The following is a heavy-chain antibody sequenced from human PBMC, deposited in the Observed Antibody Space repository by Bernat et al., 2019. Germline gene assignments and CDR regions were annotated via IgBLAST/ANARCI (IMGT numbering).Heavy chain of an antibody. D-gene: IGHD3-10*01. J-gene: IGHJ4*02. CDR2: IYHSGST. V-gene: IGHV4-4*02. Sequence: QVQLQESGPGLVKPSGTLSLTCAVSGGSISSSNWWSWVRQPPGKGLEWIGEIYHSGSTNYNPSLKSRVTISVDKSKNQFSLKLSSVTAADTAVYYCARGTYCYGSGSYLYYFDYWGQGTLVTVSS. CDR3: ARGTYCYGSGSYLYYFDY. CDR1: GGSISSSNW.